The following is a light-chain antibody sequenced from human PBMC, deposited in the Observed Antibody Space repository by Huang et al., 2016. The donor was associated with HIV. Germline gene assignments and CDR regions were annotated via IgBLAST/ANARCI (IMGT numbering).Light chain of an antibody. CDR2: DAS. Sequence: EIVLTQSPATLSLSPGERATLSCRASQGLASYLAWYQQKPGQAPRLLIYDASHRATGIPARFSCSGSGTDFTLTISSLEPEDFAVYYCQQRGNWQLTFGGGTKVEIK. CDR3: QQRGNWQLT. CDR1: QGLASY. J-gene: IGKJ4*01. V-gene: IGKV3D-11*01.